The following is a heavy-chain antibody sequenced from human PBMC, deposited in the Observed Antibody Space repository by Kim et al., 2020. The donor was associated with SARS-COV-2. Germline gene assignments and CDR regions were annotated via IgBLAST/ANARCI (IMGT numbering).Heavy chain of an antibody. D-gene: IGHD6-13*01. J-gene: IGHJ4*02. CDR2: IYSDGRT. CDR1: GFTVSSNY. Sequence: GGSLRLSCAASGFTVSSNYMSWVRQAPGKGLEWVSVIYSDGRTHYAHSVNGRFTISRDNSKNTVYLQMNSLRAEDTAVYYCARDPAIAAAGTDYWGQGTLVTVSS. V-gene: IGHV3-66*01. CDR3: ARDPAIAAAGTDY.